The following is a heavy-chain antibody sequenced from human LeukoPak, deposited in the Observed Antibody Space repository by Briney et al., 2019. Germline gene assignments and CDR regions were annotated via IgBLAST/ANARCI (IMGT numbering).Heavy chain of an antibody. CDR3: AKEDHTYYYDSSGYSNAFDI. CDR1: GFTFSSYG. D-gene: IGHD3-22*01. V-gene: IGHV3-30*18. J-gene: IGHJ3*02. CDR2: ISYDGSNK. Sequence: GRSLRLSCAASGFTFSSYGMHWVRQAPGKGLEWVAVISYDGSNKYYADSVKGRFTISRDNSKNTLYLQMNSLRAEDTAVYYCAKEDHTYYYDSSGYSNAFDIWGQGTMVTVSS.